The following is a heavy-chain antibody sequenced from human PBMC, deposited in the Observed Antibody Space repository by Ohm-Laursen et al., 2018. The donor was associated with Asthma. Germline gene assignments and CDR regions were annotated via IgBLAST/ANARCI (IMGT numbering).Heavy chain of an antibody. D-gene: IGHD6-13*01. CDR1: GFTVSSNY. Sequence: SLRLSCAASGFTVSSNYMSWVRQAPGKGLEWVSVIYSGGSTYYADSVKGRFTISRDNSKNTLYLQMNSLRAEDTAVYYCARVDSSWYYFDYWGQGTLVTVSS. J-gene: IGHJ4*02. V-gene: IGHV3-53*01. CDR3: ARVDSSWYYFDY. CDR2: IYSGGST.